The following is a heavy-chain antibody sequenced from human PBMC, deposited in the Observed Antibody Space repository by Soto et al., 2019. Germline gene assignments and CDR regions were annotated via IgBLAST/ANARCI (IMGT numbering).Heavy chain of an antibody. V-gene: IGHV3-23*01. J-gene: IGHJ4*02. CDR3: AKLQLVRSSLDWVDC. D-gene: IGHD6-6*01. CDR2: VTSGGRT. CDR1: GFIFSSYG. Sequence: EVQLLESGGGLVQPGGSLRLSCAASGFIFSSYGMTWVRQAQGKGLEWVSAVTSGGRTYYADSVKGRFTISRDNSKSTLYLQMNSLRAEDTAVYYCAKLQLVRSSLDWVDCWGQGTLVTVSS.